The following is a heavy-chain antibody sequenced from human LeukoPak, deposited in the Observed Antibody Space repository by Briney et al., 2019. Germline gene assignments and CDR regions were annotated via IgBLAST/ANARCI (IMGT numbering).Heavy chain of an antibody. D-gene: IGHD1-20*01. CDR2: IYSGGST. CDR1: GFTVSSNY. J-gene: IGHJ6*02. CDR3: ARDLTGTTYYYGMDV. V-gene: IGHV3-53*01. Sequence: SGGSLRLSCAASGFTVSSNYMSWVRPAPGKGLEWVSVIYSGGSTYYADSVKGRFTISRDNSKNTLYLQMNSLRAEDTAVYYCARDLTGTTYYYGMDVWGQGTTVTVSS.